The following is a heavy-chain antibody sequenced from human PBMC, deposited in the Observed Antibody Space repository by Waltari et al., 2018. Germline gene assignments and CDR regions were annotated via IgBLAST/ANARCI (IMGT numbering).Heavy chain of an antibody. CDR2: IYHSGST. V-gene: IGHV4-38-2*01. CDR3: ARESGYSSSWAPGWFDP. J-gene: IGHJ5*02. CDR1: GYSISSGYY. Sequence: QVQLQESGPGLVKPSETLSLTCAVSGYSISSGYYWGWIRQPPRKGLELTGSIYHSGSTYYNPSLKSRVTISVDTSKNQFSLKLSSVTAADTAVYYCARESGYSSSWAPGWFDPWGQGTLVTVSS. D-gene: IGHD6-13*01.